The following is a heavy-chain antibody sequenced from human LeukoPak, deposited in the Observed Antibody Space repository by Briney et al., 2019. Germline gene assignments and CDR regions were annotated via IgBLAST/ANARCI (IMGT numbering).Heavy chain of an antibody. V-gene: IGHV1-46*01. CDR2: INPSGGST. Sequence: GASVKVSCKASGYTFTSYYMHWVRQAPGQGLEWMGIINPSGGSTSYAQKFQGRVTMTRDTSTSTVYMELSSLRSEDTAVYYCARDGVGYCSSTSCYEGEYFQHWGQGTLVTVSS. CDR3: ARDGVGYCSSTSCYEGEYFQH. D-gene: IGHD2-2*01. J-gene: IGHJ1*01. CDR1: GYTFTSYY.